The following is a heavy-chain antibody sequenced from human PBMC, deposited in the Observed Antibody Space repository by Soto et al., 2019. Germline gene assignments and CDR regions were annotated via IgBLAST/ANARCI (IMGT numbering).Heavy chain of an antibody. CDR1: GFTFSSYA. CDR2: ISGSGGST. CDR3: AKGVVPAVVSNFDY. V-gene: IGHV3-23*01. D-gene: IGHD2-2*01. Sequence: GGSLRLSCAASGFTFSSYAISWVRQAPGKGLEWVSAISGSGGSTYYADSVKGRFTISRDNSKNTLYLQMNSLRAEDTAVYYCAKGVVPAVVSNFDYWGQGTLVTVSS. J-gene: IGHJ4*02.